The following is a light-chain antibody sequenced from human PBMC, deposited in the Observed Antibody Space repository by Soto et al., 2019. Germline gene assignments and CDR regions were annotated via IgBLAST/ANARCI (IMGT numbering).Light chain of an antibody. CDR3: QYYDSSQEVV. Sequence: QSVLTQPPSVSGAPGQRVTISCTGSSSNIGAGHDVHWYQQLPGTAPKLLIYGNSNRPSGVPDRFSGSKSGTSASLAITGLQAEEEAYYYCQYYDSSQEVVFGGGTKLTVL. J-gene: IGLJ2*01. CDR1: SSNIGAGHD. CDR2: GNS. V-gene: IGLV1-40*01.